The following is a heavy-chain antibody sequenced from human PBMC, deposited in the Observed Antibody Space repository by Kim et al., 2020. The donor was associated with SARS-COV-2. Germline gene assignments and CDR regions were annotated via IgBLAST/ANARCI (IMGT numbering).Heavy chain of an antibody. V-gene: IGHV1-2*06. J-gene: IGHJ5*02. D-gene: IGHD4-17*01. CDR2: INPNNGGT. CDR3: ARDRLDIDYATTNWFDP. CDR1: GYTFTGYY. Sequence: ASVKVSCKASGYTFTGYYIHWVRQAPGQGLEWMGRINPNNGGTNYAQNFQGRVTMTRDSSISTAYMELSRLRSDDTAVYYCARDRLDIDYATTNWFDPWVQGTLVTVSS.